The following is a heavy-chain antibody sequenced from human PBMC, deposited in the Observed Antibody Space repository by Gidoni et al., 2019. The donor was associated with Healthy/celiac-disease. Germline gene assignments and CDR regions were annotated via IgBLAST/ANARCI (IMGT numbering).Heavy chain of an antibody. CDR1: GFTFSSYA. Sequence: QVQLVESGGGVVQPGRSLRLSCAASGFTFSSYAMHWVRQAPGKGLEWVAVISYDGSNKYYADSVKGRFTISRDNSKNTLYLQMNSLRAEDTAVYYCVRDIAAAGTPGVYWGQGTLVTVSS. CDR3: VRDIAAAGTPGVY. D-gene: IGHD6-13*01. CDR2: ISYDGSNK. J-gene: IGHJ4*02. V-gene: IGHV3-30*01.